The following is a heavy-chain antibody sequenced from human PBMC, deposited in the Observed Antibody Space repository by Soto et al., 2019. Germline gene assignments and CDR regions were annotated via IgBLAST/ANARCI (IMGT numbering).Heavy chain of an antibody. J-gene: IGHJ6*02. Sequence: PGGSLRLSCAASGFTFSSYAMSWVRQAPGKGLEWVSAISGSGGSTYYADSVKGRFTISRDNSMPTLDLQMNSLRAEDTVVSYRAKRRLRIAAPLHYYYGMDVWGQGTPVTVSS. CDR3: AKRRLRIAAPLHYYYGMDV. D-gene: IGHD6-6*01. CDR2: ISGSGGST. CDR1: GFTFSSYA. V-gene: IGHV3-23*01.